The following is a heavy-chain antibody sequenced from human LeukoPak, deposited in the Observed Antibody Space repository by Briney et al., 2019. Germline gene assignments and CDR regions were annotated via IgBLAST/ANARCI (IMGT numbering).Heavy chain of an antibody. Sequence: GGSLRLSCAASGFTFSSYGMHWVRQAPGKGLEWVAFIRYDGSNKYYADSVKGRFTISRDNSKNTLYLQMNSLRAEDTAVYYCAKDRFRAAGADYWGQGTLVTVSS. D-gene: IGHD2-15*01. V-gene: IGHV3-30*02. CDR1: GFTFSSYG. J-gene: IGHJ4*02. CDR2: IRYDGSNK. CDR3: AKDRFRAAGADY.